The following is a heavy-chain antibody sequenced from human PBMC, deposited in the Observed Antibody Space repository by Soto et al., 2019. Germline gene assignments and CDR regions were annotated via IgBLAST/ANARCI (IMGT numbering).Heavy chain of an antibody. J-gene: IGHJ4*02. CDR2: INPEGNAK. Sequence: GGSLRLSCSGFGFSINTYWMNWIRQTPGRGLEWVANINPEGNAKTYVDPVKGRFFVSRDNTRNSLDLQMTSLRVEDSAIYFCAAWDISNIWGQGILVTVSS. D-gene: IGHD2-15*01. CDR1: GFSINTYW. CDR3: AAWDISNI. V-gene: IGHV3-7*01.